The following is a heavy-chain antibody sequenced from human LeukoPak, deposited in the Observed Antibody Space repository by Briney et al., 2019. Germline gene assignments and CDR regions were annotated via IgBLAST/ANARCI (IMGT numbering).Heavy chain of an antibody. V-gene: IGHV1-69*05. CDR3: AREWQIDNRFDY. D-gene: IGHD1-14*01. Sequence: SVKVSCKASGGTFSSYAISWVRQAPGQGLEWMGRIIPIFGTANYAQKFQGRVAITTDESTSTAYMELSSLRSEDTAVYYCAREWQIDNRFDYWGQGTLVTVSS. J-gene: IGHJ4*02. CDR2: IIPIFGTA. CDR1: GGTFSSYA.